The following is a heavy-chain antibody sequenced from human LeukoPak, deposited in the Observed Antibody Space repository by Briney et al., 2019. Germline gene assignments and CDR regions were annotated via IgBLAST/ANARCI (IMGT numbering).Heavy chain of an antibody. CDR2: IYYSGST. J-gene: IGHJ4*02. CDR1: GGSISSSSYY. D-gene: IGHD6-19*01. Sequence: NASETLSLTCTVSGGSISSSSYYWGWIRQPPGKGLEWIGNIYYSGSTYYNPSLKSRVTISVDTSKNQFSLKLSSVTAADTAVYYCARSSRIAVAGGTPFDYWGQGTLVTVSS. CDR3: ARSSRIAVAGGTPFDY. V-gene: IGHV4-39*07.